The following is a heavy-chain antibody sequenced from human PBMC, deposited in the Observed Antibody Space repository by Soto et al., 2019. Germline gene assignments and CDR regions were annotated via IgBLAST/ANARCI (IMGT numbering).Heavy chain of an antibody. D-gene: IGHD2-15*01. Sequence: EVQLVDSGGGXXRXGXSLRLSCAASGFTVSSNYISWVRQAPGKGLEWVSVIYADGTTYYADSVKDRFTISRDNSKNTVSLQMSSLRAEDTAVYYCAVDIEVTGMGHYYFDYWGQGALVTVSS. J-gene: IGHJ4*02. V-gene: IGHV3-66*01. CDR2: IYADGTT. CDR1: GFTVSSNY. CDR3: AVDIEVTGMGHYYFDY.